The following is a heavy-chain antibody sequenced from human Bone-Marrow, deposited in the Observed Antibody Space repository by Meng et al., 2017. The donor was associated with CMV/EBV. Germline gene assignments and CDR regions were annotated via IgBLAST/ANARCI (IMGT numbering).Heavy chain of an antibody. D-gene: IGHD6-13*01. Sequence: LSLTCAASGFTFEDYAMHWVRQAPGKGLEWVSRINSDGSSTSYADSVKGRFTISRDNAKNTLYLQMNSLRAEDTAVYHCARGGIAMGDAFDIWGQGTMVTVS. CDR3: ARGGIAMGDAFDI. J-gene: IGHJ3*02. V-gene: IGHV3-74*01. CDR2: INSDGSST. CDR1: GFTFEDYA.